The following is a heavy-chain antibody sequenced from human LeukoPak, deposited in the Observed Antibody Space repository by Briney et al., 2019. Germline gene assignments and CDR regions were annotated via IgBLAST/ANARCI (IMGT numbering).Heavy chain of an antibody. J-gene: IGHJ4*02. Sequence: SETLSLTCTVSGGSISSSSYYWGWIRQPPGKGLEWIGSIYYSGSTYYNPSLKSRVTISVDTSKNQFSLKLSSVTAADTAVYYCARRGMSFRGYYYDSSGYEAFDYWGQGTLVTVSS. CDR2: IYYSGST. D-gene: IGHD3-22*01. V-gene: IGHV4-39*07. CDR3: ARRGMSFRGYYYDSSGYEAFDY. CDR1: GGSISSSSYY.